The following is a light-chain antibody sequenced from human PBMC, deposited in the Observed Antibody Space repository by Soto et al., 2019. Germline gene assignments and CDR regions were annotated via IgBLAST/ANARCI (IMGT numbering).Light chain of an antibody. CDR1: SGHSSYI. V-gene: IGLV4-60*02. CDR3: ETWDSNTWV. J-gene: IGLJ3*02. CDR2: LESSGSY. Sequence: QSVLTQSSSASASLGSSVKLTCTLSSGHSSYIIAWHQQQPGKAPRYLMELESSGSYNKGRGVPDRFSGSSSGADRFLTISNLQFDDEADYYCETWDSNTWVFGGGTKLTVL.